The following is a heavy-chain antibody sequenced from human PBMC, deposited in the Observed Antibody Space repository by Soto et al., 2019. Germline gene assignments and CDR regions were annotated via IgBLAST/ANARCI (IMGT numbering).Heavy chain of an antibody. CDR2: IYHSGST. D-gene: IGHD3-22*01. Sequence: PSETLSLTCAVSGYSISSGYYWGWIRQPPGKGLVWIGSIYHSGSTFYNPSLKSRVTMSVDTSKNQFSLKLSSVTAADTAVYYCARAFYDNTGYYPNWGQGTLVTVSS. CDR1: GYSISSGYY. J-gene: IGHJ4*02. CDR3: ARAFYDNTGYYPN. V-gene: IGHV4-38-2*01.